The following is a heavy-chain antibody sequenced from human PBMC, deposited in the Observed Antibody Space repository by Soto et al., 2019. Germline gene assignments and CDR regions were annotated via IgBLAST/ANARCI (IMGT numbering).Heavy chain of an antibody. V-gene: IGHV5-10-1*01. Sequence: GDALNISCTGFSYPFTTFLSSCERHLTGKGLEWLGRVDPRDSYVTYNPSFEGHVTISADKSISTAYLQWGSLKASDTAMYFCARIYCTTTTCDSWFDPWGQGTLVTFSS. CDR1: SYPFTTFL. CDR3: ARIYCTTTTCDSWFDP. CDR2: VDPRDSYV. J-gene: IGHJ5*02. D-gene: IGHD2-8*01.